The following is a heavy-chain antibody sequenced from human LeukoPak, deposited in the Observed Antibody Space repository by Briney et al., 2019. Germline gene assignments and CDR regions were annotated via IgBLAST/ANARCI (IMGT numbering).Heavy chain of an antibody. CDR1: GYTFTGYY. J-gene: IGHJ4*02. CDR3: ARDKGGSGSYYNDY. V-gene: IGHV1-2*02. Sequence: GASVKVSCKASGYTFTGYYIHWVRQVPGQGLEWMGWINPNSGGTNYAQKFQGRVTMTRDTFISTAYMELSRLRSDDTAVYYCARDKGGSGSYYNDYWGQGTLVTVSS. D-gene: IGHD3-10*01. CDR2: INPNSGGT.